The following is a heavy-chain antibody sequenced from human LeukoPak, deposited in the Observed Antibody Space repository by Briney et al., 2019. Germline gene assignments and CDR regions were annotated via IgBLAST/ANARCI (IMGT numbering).Heavy chain of an antibody. CDR2: IYYSGST. Sequence: PSETLSLTCTVSGGSISSYYWSWIRQPPGKGLEWIGYIYYSGSTNYNPSLKSRVTISVDTSKNQFSLKQSSVTAADTAVYYCARLSGSSEVDYWGQGTLVTVSS. CDR3: ARLSGSSEVDY. V-gene: IGHV4-59*08. CDR1: GGSISSYY. D-gene: IGHD3-10*01. J-gene: IGHJ4*02.